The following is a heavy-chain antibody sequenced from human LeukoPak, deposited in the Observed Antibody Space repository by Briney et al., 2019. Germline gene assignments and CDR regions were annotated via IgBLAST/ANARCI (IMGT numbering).Heavy chain of an antibody. D-gene: IGHD6-19*01. J-gene: IGHJ4*02. V-gene: IGHV3-23*01. CDR2: ISGSGGST. CDR3: AKGVRPGSSGWSDY. Sequence: GGSLRLSCAASGFTFSSYGMSWVRQAPGKGLEWVSAISGSGGSTYYADSVKGRFTISRDNSKNTLYLQMKSLRAEDTAVYYCAKGVRPGSSGWSDYWGQGTLVTVSS. CDR1: GFTFSSYG.